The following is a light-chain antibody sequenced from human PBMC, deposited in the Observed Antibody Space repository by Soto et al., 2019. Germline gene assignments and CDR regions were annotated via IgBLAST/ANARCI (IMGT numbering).Light chain of an antibody. CDR3: LQYSTWPPLYT. V-gene: IGKV3-15*01. J-gene: IGKJ2*01. CDR2: DAS. Sequence: EIVMTQSPATLSVSLGERVTLSCRASQSVSSYLAWYQQKPGQAPRLLISDASTRATDIPDRFSGSGSGTDFTLTISRLQSTEFAVSYCLQYSTWPPLYTFGQGTKLEIK. CDR1: QSVSSY.